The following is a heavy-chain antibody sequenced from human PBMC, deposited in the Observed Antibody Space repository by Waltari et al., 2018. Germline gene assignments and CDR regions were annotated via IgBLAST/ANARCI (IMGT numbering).Heavy chain of an antibody. CDR1: AFTFRDLH. J-gene: IGHJ4*02. CDR2: ISGSGSAI. D-gene: IGHD5-18*01. CDR3: AREGEIQLTGGGANY. Sequence: QVHLVESGGGLVKPGGSLRLSCAASAFTFRDLHMTWIRRPPGKGLGWISYISGSGSAIYYADSVNGRFTISRDNAKNTLYLQLNSLRGEDTAFYYCAREGEIQLTGGGANYWGQGTLVSVSS. V-gene: IGHV3-11*04.